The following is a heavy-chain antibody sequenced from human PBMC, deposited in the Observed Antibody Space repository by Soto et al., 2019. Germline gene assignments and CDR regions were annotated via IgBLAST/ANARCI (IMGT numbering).Heavy chain of an antibody. J-gene: IGHJ6*02. CDR1: GFTFSYHA. V-gene: IGHV3-30-3*01. CDR2: ISYDGDNK. CDR3: ARGTTTSAFSAMDV. D-gene: IGHD1-1*01. Sequence: QGQLVESGGGVVKPGRSLRLSCSASGFTFSYHALNWVRQAPGKGLEWVAVISYDGDNKYIAESVKGRFTISRDNSKNTVSLQMNSLRTEDTAMYFCARGTTTSAFSAMDVWGQGTTVTVSS.